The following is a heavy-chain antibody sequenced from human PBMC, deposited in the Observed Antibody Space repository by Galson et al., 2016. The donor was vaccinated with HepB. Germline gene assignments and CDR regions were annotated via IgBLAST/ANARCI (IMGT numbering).Heavy chain of an antibody. CDR3: ARAHDYDILTGYYSSYYYGMDV. V-gene: IGHV4-59*01. J-gene: IGHJ6*02. D-gene: IGHD3-9*01. CDR2: IYYTGST. Sequence: PGKRLEWIGHIYYTGSTNYNPSLKSRVTISVDTSKNQFSLKLTSVTAADTAVYYCARAHDYDILTGYYSSYYYGMDVWGQGTTVTVSS.